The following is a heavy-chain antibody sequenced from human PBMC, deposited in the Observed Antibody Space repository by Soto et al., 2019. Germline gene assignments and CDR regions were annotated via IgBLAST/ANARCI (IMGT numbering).Heavy chain of an antibody. CDR1: GFTFSTYA. Sequence: EVQLLESGGGLVQSGGSLRLSCTASGFTFSTYAMTWVRQAPGKGLEWVSTISGSDGKTYYADSVRGRFTISRDNSKDTLYLQMNSLTAEDTATYYCTKDWTGNTCPCMDVWGQGTTVTVSS. CDR3: TKDWTGNTCPCMDV. J-gene: IGHJ6*02. D-gene: IGHD2-8*02. CDR2: ISGSDGKT. V-gene: IGHV3-23*01.